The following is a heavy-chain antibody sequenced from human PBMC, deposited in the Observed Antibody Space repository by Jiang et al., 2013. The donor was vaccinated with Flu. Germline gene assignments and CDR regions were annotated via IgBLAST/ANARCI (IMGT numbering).Heavy chain of an antibody. CDR1: GFTFSSYA. Sequence: QLVESGGGLVQPGGSLRLSCAASGFTFSSYAMSWVRQAPGKGLEWVSAISGSGGSTYYADSVKGRFTISRDNSKNTLYLQMNSLRAEDTAVYYCAKDRWDYDWGAEGWDYWGQGTLVTVSS. CDR2: ISGSGGST. V-gene: IGHV3-23*04. CDR3: AKDRWDYDWGAEGWDY. D-gene: IGHD3-16*01. J-gene: IGHJ4*02.